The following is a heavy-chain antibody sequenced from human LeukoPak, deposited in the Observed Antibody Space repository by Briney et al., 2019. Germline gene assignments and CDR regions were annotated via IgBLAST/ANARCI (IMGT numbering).Heavy chain of an antibody. Sequence: SVKVSCKASGGTFSSYAISWVRQAPGQGLGWMGGIIPIFGTANYAQKFQGRVTITADESTSTAYMELSSLRSEDTAVYYCASNYCSGGGCYYTYWGQGTLVTVSS. D-gene: IGHD2-15*01. CDR3: ASNYCSGGGCYYTY. J-gene: IGHJ4*02. CDR2: IIPIFGTA. CDR1: GGTFSSYA. V-gene: IGHV1-69*13.